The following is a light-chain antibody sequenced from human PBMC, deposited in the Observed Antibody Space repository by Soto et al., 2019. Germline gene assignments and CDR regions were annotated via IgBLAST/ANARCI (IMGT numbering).Light chain of an antibody. CDR2: EVS. CDR3: SSYTTHNTYV. V-gene: IGLV2-14*01. Sequence: QSVLTQPASVSGYPGQSITISCTGRSSDVGGYNYVSWYQQHPGKAPKFMIYEVSRRPSGVSNRFSGFKSGNTASLTVSGLQAEDEADYYCSSYTTHNTYVYGPRTKVTV. CDR1: SSDVGGYNY. J-gene: IGLJ1*01.